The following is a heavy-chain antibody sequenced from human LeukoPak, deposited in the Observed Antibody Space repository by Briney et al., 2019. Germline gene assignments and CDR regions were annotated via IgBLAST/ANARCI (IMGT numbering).Heavy chain of an antibody. J-gene: IGHJ4*02. CDR2: IYYSGST. Sequence: SETLSLTCTVSGGSISSYYWSWIRQPPGKGLEWIGYIYYSGSTNYNPSLKSRVTISVDTSKNQFSLKLSSVTAADTAVYYCARLRRYGSGIWRRYYFDYWGQGTLVTVSS. D-gene: IGHD3-10*01. CDR3: ARLRRYGSGIWRRYYFDY. V-gene: IGHV4-59*12. CDR1: GGSISSYY.